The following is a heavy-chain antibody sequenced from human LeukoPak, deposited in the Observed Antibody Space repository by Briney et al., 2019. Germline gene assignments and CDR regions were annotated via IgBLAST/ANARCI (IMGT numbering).Heavy chain of an antibody. CDR2: FGGSGGTI. CDR3: ARSDCGGDCHLLDY. Sequence: GGSLRLSCAASGFTFSTYAMSWVRQAPGKGLEWVSHFGGSGGTIFYADSVKVRFTISRDNSKNTLYLQMNSLRADDTALYYCARSDCGGDCHLLDYWGQGTLVTVSS. J-gene: IGHJ4*02. V-gene: IGHV3-23*01. CDR1: GFTFSTYA. D-gene: IGHD2-21*02.